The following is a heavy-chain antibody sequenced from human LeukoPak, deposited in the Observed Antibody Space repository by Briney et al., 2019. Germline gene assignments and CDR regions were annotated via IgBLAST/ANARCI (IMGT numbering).Heavy chain of an antibody. V-gene: IGHV4-59*08. J-gene: IGHJ4*02. D-gene: IGHD6-19*01. Sequence: SETLSLTCTVSGGSISGYYWSWIRQPPGKGLEWIGYIYSSGSTISNPSLKSRVTTSVDSSKNQFSLKLTSVTAADTAVYYCARRFDTSGWVDYWGQGTLVTVSS. CDR3: ARRFDTSGWVDY. CDR2: IYSSGST. CDR1: GGSISGYY.